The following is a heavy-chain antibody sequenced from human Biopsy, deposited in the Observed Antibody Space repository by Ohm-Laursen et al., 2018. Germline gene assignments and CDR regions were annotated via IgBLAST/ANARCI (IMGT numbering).Heavy chain of an antibody. CDR3: ATQLTGCFHH. J-gene: IGHJ1*01. CDR1: EGTFSNYG. Sequence: GASVKVSCKAPEGTFSNYGVNWVRQAPGQGLEWLGGNIPILGTGNYAQKFQDRVTVAANTSTSTATMELRSLRSDDTAVYYCATQLTGCFHHWGQGTLVIVSS. CDR2: NIPILGTG. V-gene: IGHV1-69*06. D-gene: IGHD5-24*01.